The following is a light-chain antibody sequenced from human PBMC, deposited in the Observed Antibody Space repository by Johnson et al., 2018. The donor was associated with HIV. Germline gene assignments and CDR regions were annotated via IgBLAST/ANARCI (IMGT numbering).Light chain of an antibody. CDR1: SSNIGNNY. Sequence: QSVLTQPPSVSAAPGQKVTLSCSGSSSNIGNNYVSWYQQLPGTAPKLLIYENNKRPSGIPDRFSGSKSGTSATLGITGLQTGDEADYYCGTWDSGLSGGLYLFGPGTKVTVL. CDR2: ENN. V-gene: IGLV1-51*02. J-gene: IGLJ1*01. CDR3: GTWDSGLSGGLYL.